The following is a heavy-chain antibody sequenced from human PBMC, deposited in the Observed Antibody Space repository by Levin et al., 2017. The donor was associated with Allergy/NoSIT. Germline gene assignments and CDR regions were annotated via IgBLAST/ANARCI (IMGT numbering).Heavy chain of an antibody. Sequence: GGSLRLSCSGFTFTSYWMTWIRQAPGKGLGWVANMRQDGSETNYVDSVMGRFTISRDNAKESLFLQMNNWRVDDTAVYYCGGSGSVSHWGQGTPVIVPS. CDR1: GFTFTSYW. CDR2: MRQDGSET. D-gene: IGHD3-10*01. J-gene: IGHJ4*02. V-gene: IGHV3-7*01. CDR3: GGSGSVSH.